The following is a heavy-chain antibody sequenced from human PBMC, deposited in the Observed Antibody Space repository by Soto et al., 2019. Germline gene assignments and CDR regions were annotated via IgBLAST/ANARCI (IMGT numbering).Heavy chain of an antibody. CDR3: ARRSIFGVVIRYYYFMAV. J-gene: IGHJ6*03. D-gene: IGHD3-3*01. CDR2: INHSGST. V-gene: IGHV4-34*01. Sequence: PSETLSLTCAVYGGSFSGYYWSWIRQPPGKGLEWIGEINHSGSTNYNPSLKSRVTISVDTSKNQFSLKLSSVTAADTAVYYCARRSIFGVVIRYYYFMAVWGKGTTVTVSS. CDR1: GGSFSGYY.